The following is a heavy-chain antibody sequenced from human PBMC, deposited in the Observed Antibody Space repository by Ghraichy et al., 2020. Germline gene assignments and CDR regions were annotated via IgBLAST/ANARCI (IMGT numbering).Heavy chain of an antibody. J-gene: IGHJ6*02. V-gene: IGHV3-23*01. CDR1: GFTFSSYA. Sequence: GGSLRLSCAASGFTFSSYAMSWVRQAPGKGLEWVSAISGSGGSTYYADSVKGRFTISRDNSKNTLYLQMNSLRAEDTAVYYCAKASPYGSGSYYKLYYYYGMDVWGQGTTVTVSS. CDR3: AKASPYGSGSYYKLYYYYGMDV. D-gene: IGHD3-10*01. CDR2: ISGSGGST.